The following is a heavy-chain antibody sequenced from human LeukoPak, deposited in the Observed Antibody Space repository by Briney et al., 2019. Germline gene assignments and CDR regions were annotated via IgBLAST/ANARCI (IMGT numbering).Heavy chain of an antibody. CDR3: ARAEGYYAPPLYMDV. V-gene: IGHV3-48*01. Sequence: GGSLRLSCAASGFTFSSYSMNWVRQAPGKGLEWVSYISSSSSTIYYADSVKGRFTISRDNAKNSLYLQMNSLRAEDTAVYYCARAEGYYAPPLYMDVWGKGTTVTVSS. D-gene: IGHD3-10*01. CDR2: ISSSSSTI. CDR1: GFTFSSYS. J-gene: IGHJ6*03.